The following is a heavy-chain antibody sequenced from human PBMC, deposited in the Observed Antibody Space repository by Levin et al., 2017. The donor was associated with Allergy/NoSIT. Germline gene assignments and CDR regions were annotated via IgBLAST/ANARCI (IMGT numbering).Heavy chain of an antibody. V-gene: IGHV1-2*02. D-gene: IGHD1-26*01. CDR2: INPNSGGT. CDR3: ARVWDHSGSYPFDY. Sequence: GESLKISCKASGYTFTGYYMHWVRQAPGQGLEWMGWINPNSGGTNYAQKFQGRVTMTRDTSISTAYMELSRLRSDDTAVYYCARVWDHSGSYPFDYWGQGTLVTVSS. CDR1: GYTFTGYY. J-gene: IGHJ4*02.